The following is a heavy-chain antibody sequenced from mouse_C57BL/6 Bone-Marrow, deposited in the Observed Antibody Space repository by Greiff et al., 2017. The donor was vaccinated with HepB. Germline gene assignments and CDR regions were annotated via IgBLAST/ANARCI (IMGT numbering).Heavy chain of an antibody. J-gene: IGHJ2*01. V-gene: IGHV1-55*01. D-gene: IGHD2-4*01. Sequence: QVQLQQPGAELVKPGASVKMSCKASGYTFTSYWITWVKQRPGQGLEWRGDIYPGSGSTNYNEKFKSKATLTVDTSSSTAYMQLSSLTSEDSAVYYCARYYYDYDERDFDYWGQGTTLTVSS. CDR2: IYPGSGST. CDR1: GYTFTSYW. CDR3: ARYYYDYDERDFDY.